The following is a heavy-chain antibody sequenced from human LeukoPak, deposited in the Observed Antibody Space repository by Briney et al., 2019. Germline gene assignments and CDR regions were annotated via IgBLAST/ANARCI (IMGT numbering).Heavy chain of an antibody. CDR2: INPSGGST. D-gene: IGHD5-24*01. CDR1: GGTFSSYA. V-gene: IGHV1-46*01. J-gene: IGHJ4*02. Sequence: ASVKVSCKASGGTFSSYAISWVRQAPGQGLEWMGIINPSGGSTSYAQKFQGRVTMTRDTSTSTVYMELSSLRSEDTAVYYCAREVDGYFDYWGQGTLVTVSS. CDR3: AREVDGYFDY.